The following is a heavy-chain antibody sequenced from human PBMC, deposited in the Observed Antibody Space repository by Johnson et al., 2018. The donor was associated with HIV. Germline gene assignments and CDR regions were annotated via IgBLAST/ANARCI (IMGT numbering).Heavy chain of an antibody. D-gene: IGHD1-26*01. CDR1: AFTFSSND. CDR3: AMERMGVFEI. V-gene: IGHV3-23*04. Sequence: VQLVESGGGVVQPGRSLRLSCAASAFTFSSNDMKWVRQAPGKGLEWVSPISGSDHSTYYADFVRGRFTISRDHSKDQRYGRMNSLRDEDTAVYYCAMERMGVFEIWGQGTMVTVSS. CDR2: ISGSDHST. J-gene: IGHJ3*02.